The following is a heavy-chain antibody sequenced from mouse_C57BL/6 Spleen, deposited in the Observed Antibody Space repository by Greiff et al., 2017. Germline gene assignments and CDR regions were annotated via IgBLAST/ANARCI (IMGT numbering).Heavy chain of an antibody. V-gene: IGHV1-39*01. CDR2: INPNYGTT. J-gene: IGHJ4*01. Sequence: EVQGVESGPELVKPGASVKISCKASGYSFTDYNMNWVKQSNGKSLEWIGVINPNYGTTSYNQKFKGKATLTVDQSSSTAYMQLNSLTSEDSAVYYCARSRITTVYYYAMDYWGQGTSVTVSS. CDR1: GYSFTDYN. D-gene: IGHD1-1*01. CDR3: ARSRITTVYYYAMDY.